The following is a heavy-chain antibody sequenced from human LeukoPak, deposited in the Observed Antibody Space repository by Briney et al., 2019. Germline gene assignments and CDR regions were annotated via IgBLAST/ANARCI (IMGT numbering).Heavy chain of an antibody. CDR1: GFTFSSYA. D-gene: IGHD3-22*01. CDR2: ISYDGSNK. V-gene: IGHV3-30*04. Sequence: PGRSLRLSCAASGFTFSSYAMHWVRQAPGKGLEWVAVISYDGSNKYYADSVKGRFTISRDNSKNTLYLQINSLRAEDTAVYYCARESAMIVEKYYLHYWGQGTLVTVSS. CDR3: ARESAMIVEKYYLHY. J-gene: IGHJ4*02.